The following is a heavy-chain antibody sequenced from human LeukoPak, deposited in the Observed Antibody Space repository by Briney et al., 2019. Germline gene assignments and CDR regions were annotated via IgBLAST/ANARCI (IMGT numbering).Heavy chain of an antibody. CDR2: ISGSGGST. Sequence: QPGGSLRLSCAASGFTFSSYAMSWVRQAPGKGLEWVSAISGSGGSTYYADSVKGRFTISRDNSKNTLYLQMDSLRAEDTAVYYCAKLLGELSSYYYYYMDVWGKGTTVTVSS. J-gene: IGHJ6*03. CDR3: AKLLGELSSYYYYYMDV. CDR1: GFTFSSYA. V-gene: IGHV3-23*01. D-gene: IGHD3-16*02.